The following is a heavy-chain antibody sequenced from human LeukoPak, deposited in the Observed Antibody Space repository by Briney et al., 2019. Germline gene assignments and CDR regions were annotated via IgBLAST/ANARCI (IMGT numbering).Heavy chain of an antibody. J-gene: IGHJ4*02. V-gene: IGHV5-10-1*04. D-gene: IGHD5-24*01. CDR3: ARRKGDGYNSPFDY. CDR2: IDPSDSST. CDR1: EYSFTNNW. Sequence: GESLKISCKGSEYSFTNNWISWVRQMPGEGLEWMGKIDPSDSSTNYSPSFQGQVTISADKSISTAYLQWSSLKASDTAMYYCARRKGDGYNSPFDYWGQGTLVTVSS.